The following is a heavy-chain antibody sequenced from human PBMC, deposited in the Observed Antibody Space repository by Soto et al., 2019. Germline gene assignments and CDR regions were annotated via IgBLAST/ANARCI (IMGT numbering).Heavy chain of an antibody. D-gene: IGHD3-10*01. CDR2: IYYSGST. V-gene: IGHV4-61*01. Sequence: SETLSLTCTVSGGSVSSGSYYWSWIRQPPGKGLEWIGYIYYSGSTNYNPSLKSRVTISVDTSKNQFSLKLSSVTAADMAVYYCARDDWYGSGSYYTPTYYNWFDPWGQGTLVTVSS. J-gene: IGHJ5*02. CDR1: GGSVSSGSYY. CDR3: ARDDWYGSGSYYTPTYYNWFDP.